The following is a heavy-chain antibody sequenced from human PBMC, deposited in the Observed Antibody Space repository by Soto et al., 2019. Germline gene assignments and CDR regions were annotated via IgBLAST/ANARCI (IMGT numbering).Heavy chain of an antibody. V-gene: IGHV3-7*01. D-gene: IGHD6-19*01. CDR3: ARYSSAWGL. J-gene: IGHJ4*02. CDR2: IKYDGSET. Sequence: LRLSCAASGFTFSTYLMSWVRQAPGKGLEWVANIKYDGSETYYVDSVKGRFTISRDNAKNSLYLQMNSLRGEDTAVYYCARYSSAWGLWGQGTLVTVSS. CDR1: GFTFSTYL.